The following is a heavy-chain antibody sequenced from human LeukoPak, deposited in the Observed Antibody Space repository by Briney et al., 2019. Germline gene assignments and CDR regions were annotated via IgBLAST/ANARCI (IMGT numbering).Heavy chain of an antibody. J-gene: IGHJ4*02. V-gene: IGHV1-46*01. CDR3: ARDQEGFDY. CDR1: GYTFTSNY. Sequence: WASMTVSCNASGYTFTSNYIHWVRQAPGQGLEWMGMIYPRDGSTSYAQKFQGRVTVTRDTSTSTVHMELSGLRSEDTAVYYCARDQEGFDYWGQGTLVTVSS. CDR2: IYPRDGST.